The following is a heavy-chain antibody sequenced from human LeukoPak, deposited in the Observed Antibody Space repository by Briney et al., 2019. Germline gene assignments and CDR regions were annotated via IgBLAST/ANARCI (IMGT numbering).Heavy chain of an antibody. CDR3: ARRNYYDSSGYYYLNAFDI. CDR2: ISADGASA. Sequence: GGSLRLSCAASKFNFAMSWVRQTAGKRLEWVSAISADGASAYYADSVKGRFTISRDNSKNTLFLQMNSLRAEDTAVYYCARRNYYDSSGYYYLNAFDIWGQGTMVTVSS. V-gene: IGHV3-23*01. J-gene: IGHJ3*02. D-gene: IGHD3-22*01. CDR1: KFNFA.